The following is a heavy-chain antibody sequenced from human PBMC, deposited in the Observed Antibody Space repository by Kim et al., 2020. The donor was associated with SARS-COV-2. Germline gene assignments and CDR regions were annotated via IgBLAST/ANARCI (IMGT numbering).Heavy chain of an antibody. D-gene: IGHD6-13*01. CDR3: AKSIGSSSWPFDY. J-gene: IGHJ4*02. Sequence: SGKGRFTISRDNSKNMLYLQMDSLRAEDTAVYYCAKSIGSSSWPFDYWGQGALVTVSS. V-gene: IGHV3-30*02.